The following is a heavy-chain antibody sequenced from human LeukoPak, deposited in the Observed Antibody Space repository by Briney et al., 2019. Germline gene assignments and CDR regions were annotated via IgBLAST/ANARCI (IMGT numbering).Heavy chain of an antibody. D-gene: IGHD2-15*01. CDR2: IYYSGST. V-gene: IGHV4-39*01. CDR1: GGSISSSSYY. CDR3: ARHGLCSGGRCYSRVAFDI. Sequence: PSETLSLICTVSGGSISSSSYYWGWIRQPPGKGLEWIGSIYYSGSTYYNPSLKSRVTISVDTSENQFSLKLSSVTAADTAVYYCARHGLCSGGRCYSRVAFDIWGQGTMVTVSS. J-gene: IGHJ3*02.